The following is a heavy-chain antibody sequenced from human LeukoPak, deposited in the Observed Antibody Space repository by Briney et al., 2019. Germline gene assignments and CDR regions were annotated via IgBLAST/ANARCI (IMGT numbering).Heavy chain of an antibody. CDR1: GYTFTSYY. D-gene: IGHD3-22*01. V-gene: IGHV1-46*01. CDR3: ARANLEYYYDSSGKSRYFQH. J-gene: IGHJ1*01. CDR2: INPSGGST. Sequence: ASVKVSCKASGYTFTSYYMHWARQAPGQGLEWMGIINPSGGSTSYAQKFQGRVTMTRDTSTSTVYMELSSLRSEDTAVYYCARANLEYYYDSSGKSRYFQHWGQGTLVTVSS.